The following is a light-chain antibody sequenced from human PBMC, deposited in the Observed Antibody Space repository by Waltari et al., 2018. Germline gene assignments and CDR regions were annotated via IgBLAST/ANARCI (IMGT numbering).Light chain of an antibody. CDR2: GAS. J-gene: IGKJ1*01. V-gene: IGKV3-15*01. CDR3: QQYSDWWT. Sequence: EIVLTQSPATLSLSPGERATISCRASQSVSSKLAWYHQKPGQAPRLLIYGASSRATDIPDRFSGSGSGTDFTLTISSLEPEDFAVYFCQQYSDWWTFGQGTKVEIK. CDR1: QSVSSK.